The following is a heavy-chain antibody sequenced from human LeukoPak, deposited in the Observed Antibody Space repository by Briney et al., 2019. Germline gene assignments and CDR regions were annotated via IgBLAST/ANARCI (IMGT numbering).Heavy chain of an antibody. V-gene: IGHV3-66*02. CDR3: ARGFGELLSRGWFDP. D-gene: IGHD3-10*01. CDR2: IYSGHST. J-gene: IGHJ5*02. Sequence: GGSLRLSCAASGFTVNNNYMTWVRQAPGKGLEWVSVIYSGHSTYYADSVKGRFTISRDNSKNTLYLQMSSLGTEDTAVYYCARGFGELLSRGWFDPWGPGTLVTVSS. CDR1: GFTVNNNY.